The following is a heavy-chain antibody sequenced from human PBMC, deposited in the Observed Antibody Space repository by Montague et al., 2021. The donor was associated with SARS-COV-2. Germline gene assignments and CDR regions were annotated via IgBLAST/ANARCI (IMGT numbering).Heavy chain of an antibody. Sequence: SETLSLTCTVSGDSTSCPNCYWGWTRQPPGKGLDWIGTIYNSGTTYYKPSLESRLTISIDTSKNQFSLKLSSVTAADTAVYYCARHRNYGDHSLDNWFRPWGQGTLVTVSS. D-gene: IGHD4-17*01. CDR3: ARHRNYGDHSLDNWFRP. CDR1: GDSTSCPNCY. V-gene: IGHV4-39*01. CDR2: IYNSGTT. J-gene: IGHJ5*02.